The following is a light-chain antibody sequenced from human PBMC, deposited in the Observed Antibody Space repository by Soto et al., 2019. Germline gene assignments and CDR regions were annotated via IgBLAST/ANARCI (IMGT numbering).Light chain of an antibody. J-gene: IGLJ1*01. V-gene: IGLV2-8*01. Sequence: QSALTQPPSASGSLGQSVTISCTGTSSDIGSYDYVSWYQQHPGRAPKLIIFEVNKRPSGVPDRFSGSKSGNTASLIVSGLQPDDEAEYHCTSYTGDDFTFIFGTGTKVTLL. CDR3: TSYTGDDFTFI. CDR1: SSDIGSYDY. CDR2: EVN.